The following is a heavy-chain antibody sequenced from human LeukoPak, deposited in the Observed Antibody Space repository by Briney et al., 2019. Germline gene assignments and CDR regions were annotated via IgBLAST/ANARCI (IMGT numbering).Heavy chain of an antibody. Sequence: PSETLSLTCTVSGGSISSYSWSWIRQPPGKGLEWIGYIYYSGSTNYNPSLKSRVTISVDTSKNQFSLKLSSVTAADTAVYYCARDRPPMGIAVATNFDYWGQGTLVTVSS. V-gene: IGHV4-59*01. CDR1: GGSISSYS. CDR3: ARDRPPMGIAVATNFDY. J-gene: IGHJ4*02. D-gene: IGHD6-19*01. CDR2: IYYSGST.